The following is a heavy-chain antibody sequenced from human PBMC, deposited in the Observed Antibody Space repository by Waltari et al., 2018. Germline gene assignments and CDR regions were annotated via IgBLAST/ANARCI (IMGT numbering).Heavy chain of an antibody. CDR1: GFTFSSYW. V-gene: IGHV3-7*01. D-gene: IGHD6-19*01. CDR2: IKQDGSEK. Sequence: EVQLVESGGGLVQPGGSLRLSCAASGFTFSSYWMSWVRKAPGKGLEWVAKIKQDGSEKYYVDSVKGRFTISRDNAKNSLYLQMNSLRAEDTAVYYCARVQSSGWYHAFDIWGQGTMVTVSS. CDR3: ARVQSSGWYHAFDI. J-gene: IGHJ3*02.